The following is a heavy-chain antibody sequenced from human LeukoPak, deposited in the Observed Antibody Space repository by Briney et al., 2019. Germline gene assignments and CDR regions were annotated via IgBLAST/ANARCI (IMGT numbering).Heavy chain of an antibody. J-gene: IGHJ6*03. Sequence: ASVKVSCEASGYTFTSYGINWVRQAPGQGLDWMGWINPYSGNTDYAQNLQGRVTMTTDTSTSTAYMEVRSLRSDDTAVFYCARAIFGRYYYMDVWGKGTTVTVSS. D-gene: IGHD3-3*01. CDR3: ARAIFGRYYYMDV. CDR2: INPYSGNT. CDR1: GYTFTSYG. V-gene: IGHV1-18*01.